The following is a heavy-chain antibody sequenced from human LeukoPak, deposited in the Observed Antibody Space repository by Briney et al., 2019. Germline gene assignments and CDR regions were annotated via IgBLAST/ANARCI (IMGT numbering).Heavy chain of an antibody. J-gene: IGHJ4*02. CDR3: ARGLLKFYYDISGTFFDD. D-gene: IGHD3-22*01. Sequence: AETLSLACSVSGASISSSGRYWGWIRQPPGEGLEWIGSVYYRGDTFYNPSLKSRVTISVDTSKSQFSLRLSSMTAADTAVYYCARGLLKFYYDISGTFFDDWGQGTLVTVSS. CDR1: GASISSSGRY. CDR2: VYYRGDT. V-gene: IGHV4-39*07.